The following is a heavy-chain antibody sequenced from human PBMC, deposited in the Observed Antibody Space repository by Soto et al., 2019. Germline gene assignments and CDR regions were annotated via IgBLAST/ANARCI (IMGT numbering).Heavy chain of an antibody. J-gene: IGHJ6*02. CDR2: IVVGSGNT. Sequence: ALVKVSCKASGFTFTSSAVQWVRQARGQRLEWIGWIVVGSGNTNYAQKFQERVTITRDMSTSTAYMELSSLRSEDTAVYYCAADFPNSSGWPPRLPYYYYGMDVWGQGTTVTVSS. V-gene: IGHV1-58*01. CDR3: AADFPNSSGWPPRLPYYYYGMDV. CDR1: GFTFTSSA. D-gene: IGHD6-19*01.